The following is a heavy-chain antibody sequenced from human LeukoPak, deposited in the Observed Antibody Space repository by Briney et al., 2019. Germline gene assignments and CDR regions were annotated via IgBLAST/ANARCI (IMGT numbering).Heavy chain of an antibody. Sequence: PGGSLRLSCAASGFTFSSYWMSWVRQAPGKGLEWVANIKQDGSEKYYVDSVKGRFTISRDNAKNSLYLQMNSLRAEDTAVYYCAREGYCSSTSCYSGNDAFDIWGQGTMVTVSS. CDR3: AREGYCSSTSCYSGNDAFDI. CDR2: IKQDGSEK. J-gene: IGHJ3*02. D-gene: IGHD2-2*02. V-gene: IGHV3-7*01. CDR1: GFTFSSYW.